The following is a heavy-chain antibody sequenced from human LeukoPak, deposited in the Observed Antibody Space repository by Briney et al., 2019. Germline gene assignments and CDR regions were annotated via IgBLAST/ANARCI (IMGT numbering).Heavy chain of an antibody. CDR1: AYTFTSYY. CDR2: INPSGGST. CDR3: ARDFHDSSGPPRNFQH. D-gene: IGHD3-22*01. Sequence: GASVKVSCTASAYTFTSYYMHWVRQAPGQGREWMGIINPSGGSTSYAQKFQGRITMTRDTSTSTVYMELSSLRSEDTAVYYCARDFHDSSGPPRNFQHWGQGTLVTVSS. J-gene: IGHJ1*01. V-gene: IGHV1-46*01.